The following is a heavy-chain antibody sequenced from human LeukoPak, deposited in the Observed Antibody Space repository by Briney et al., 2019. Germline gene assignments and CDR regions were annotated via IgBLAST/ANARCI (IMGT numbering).Heavy chain of an antibody. V-gene: IGHV1-18*01. CDR1: GYTFTSYG. J-gene: IGHJ4*02. CDR3: ARERTPGSGYGIDY. CDR2: ISAYNGNT. D-gene: IGHD6-25*01. Sequence: ASVKASCKACGYTFTSYGISWVRRAPGQGLEWMGWISAYNGNTNYAQKLQGRVTMTTDTSTSTAYMELRSLRSDDTAVYYCARERTPGSGYGIDYWGQGTVVTVSS.